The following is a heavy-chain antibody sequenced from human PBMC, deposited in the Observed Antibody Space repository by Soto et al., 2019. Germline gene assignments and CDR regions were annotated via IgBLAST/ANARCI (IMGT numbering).Heavy chain of an antibody. D-gene: IGHD2-21*01. CDR3: TIGSWSGEVFDI. CDR2: IIPMLGIR. CDR1: GGTFSTYS. J-gene: IGHJ3*02. V-gene: IGHV1-69*02. Sequence: QVQLVQSGAEVKKPGSSVKVSCKDSGGTFSTYSMFWVRQAPGQGLEWMGRIIPMLGIRNYAQRFQDRVTNDADKSTATAHMGLSCLRSEDTALYYCTIGSWSGEVFDIWGQGTMVTVSS.